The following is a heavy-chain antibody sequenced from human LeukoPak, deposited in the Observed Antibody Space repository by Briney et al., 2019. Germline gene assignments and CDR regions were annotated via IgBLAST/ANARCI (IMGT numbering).Heavy chain of an antibody. J-gene: IGHJ3*02. D-gene: IGHD4-23*01. CDR1: GFTYSNYY. V-gene: IGHV3-74*01. CDR3: ARDYGSNRRAFDI. CDR2: IKSDGTST. Sequence: GGSLRLSCVGSGFTYSNYYLHWVRQAPGKGLVWVSRIKSDGTSTAYADSVKGRFTISRDSAKNTLYLQMDSLRAEDTAVYYCARDYGSNRRAFDIWGQGTMVTVSS.